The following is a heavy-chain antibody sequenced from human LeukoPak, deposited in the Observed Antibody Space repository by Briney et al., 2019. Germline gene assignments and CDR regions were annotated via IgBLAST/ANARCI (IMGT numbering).Heavy chain of an antibody. CDR1: GITFGNNW. Sequence: GGSLRLSCAASGITFGNNWMHWVRQGPGKGLEWVSYISSSGSTIYYADSVKGRFTISRDNAKNSLYLQMNSLRAEDTAVYYCARESIAVATSWGQGTLVTVSS. J-gene: IGHJ4*02. CDR2: ISSSGSTI. D-gene: IGHD6-19*01. CDR3: ARESIAVATS. V-gene: IGHV3-48*04.